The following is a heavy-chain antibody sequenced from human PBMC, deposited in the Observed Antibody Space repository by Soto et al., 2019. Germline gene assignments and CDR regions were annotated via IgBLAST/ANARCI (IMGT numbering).Heavy chain of an antibody. J-gene: IGHJ4*01. CDR1: GFSFSSYA. D-gene: IGHD3-22*01. CDR3: AKGRSGYYDTFDY. CDR2: ISGSGSGT. Sequence: XVCLRLSCAACGFSFSSYAIYWVRQAPGKGLEWVSGISGSGSGTYYADSVKGRFTISRDNSKNTLYPQMNSLRAEDTAVYYCAKGRSGYYDTFDYSGHGTRVTVSS. V-gene: IGHV3-23*01.